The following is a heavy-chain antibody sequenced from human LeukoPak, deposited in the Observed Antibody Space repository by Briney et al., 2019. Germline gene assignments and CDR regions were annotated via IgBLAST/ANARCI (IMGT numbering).Heavy chain of an antibody. CDR1: AFTFSSYS. J-gene: IGHJ6*03. D-gene: IGHD1-26*01. CDR3: ARVWVKYMDV. CDR2: ISSSSSYI. V-gene: IGHV3-21*01. Sequence: GGSLRLSCAASAFTFSSYSMNWVRQAPGKGLEWVSSISSSSSYIYYADSVKGRFTVSRDNAKNSLYLQMNSLRAEDTAVYYCARVWVKYMDVWGKGTTVTVSS.